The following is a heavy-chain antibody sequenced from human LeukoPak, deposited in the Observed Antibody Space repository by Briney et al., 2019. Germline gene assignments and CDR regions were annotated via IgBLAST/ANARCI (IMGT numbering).Heavy chain of an antibody. Sequence: GGSLRLSCAASGFTFSSYSMNWVRQTPGKGLEWVSYISSSSTIYYADSVKGRFTISRDNAKNSLFLQMNTLRAEDTAVYYCARDSYNILTGLPFDAFDIWGQGTVVTVSS. CDR2: ISSSSTI. CDR3: ARDSYNILTGLPFDAFDI. V-gene: IGHV3-48*01. J-gene: IGHJ3*02. D-gene: IGHD3-9*01. CDR1: GFTFSSYS.